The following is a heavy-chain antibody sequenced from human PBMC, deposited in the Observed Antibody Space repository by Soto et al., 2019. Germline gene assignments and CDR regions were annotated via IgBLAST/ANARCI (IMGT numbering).Heavy chain of an antibody. J-gene: IGHJ4*02. CDR3: ASGWFGEFVYYFDY. D-gene: IGHD3-10*01. V-gene: IGHV1-18*01. Sequence: ASVKVSCKASGYIFTRYGISWVRQAPGQGLERMGWISAYNGNTNYAQKLQGRVTMTTDTSTSTAYMELRSLRSDDTAVYFCASGWFGEFVYYFDYWGQGTLVTVSS. CDR2: ISAYNGNT. CDR1: GYIFTRYG.